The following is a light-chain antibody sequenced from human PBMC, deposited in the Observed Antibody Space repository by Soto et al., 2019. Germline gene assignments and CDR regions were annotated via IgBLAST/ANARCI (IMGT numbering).Light chain of an antibody. Sequence: DIQMSQSPSSLSASVGGRVTITCRASQSISSSLNWYQHKPGKAPQLLIFSASSLQSGVPSRFSGSGSGTDFTLTITSLQPEDFASYYCQQSDSTPYSFGHGTKLEIQ. CDR3: QQSDSTPYS. CDR2: SAS. J-gene: IGKJ2*01. V-gene: IGKV1-39*01. CDR1: QSISSS.